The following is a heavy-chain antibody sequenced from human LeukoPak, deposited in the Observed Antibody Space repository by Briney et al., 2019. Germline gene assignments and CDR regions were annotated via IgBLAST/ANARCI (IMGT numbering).Heavy chain of an antibody. D-gene: IGHD3-10*01. CDR3: AREYGSGSYSYNWFDP. CDR2: IIPIFGTA. Sequence: SVKVSCKASGGTFSSYAISWVRQAPGQGLEWMGGIIPIFGTANYAQKIQGRVTITADESTSTAYMELSSLRSEDTAVYYCAREYGSGSYSYNWFDPWGQGTLATVSS. V-gene: IGHV1-69*13. J-gene: IGHJ5*02. CDR1: GGTFSSYA.